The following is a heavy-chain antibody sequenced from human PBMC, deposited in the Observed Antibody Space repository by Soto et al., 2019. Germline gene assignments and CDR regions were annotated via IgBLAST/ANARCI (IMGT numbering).Heavy chain of an antibody. J-gene: IGHJ3*02. Sequence: PGGSLRLSCAASGFTVSSKYTTWVRQAPGKGLEWVSLIQSGGSTYYADSVKGRFTISRHNSKNTLYLQMNSLRAEDTAVYYCPRSTSYALDIWGQGTMVTVSS. CDR2: IQSGGST. D-gene: IGHD2-2*01. V-gene: IGHV3-53*04. CDR3: PRSTSYALDI. CDR1: GFTVSSKY.